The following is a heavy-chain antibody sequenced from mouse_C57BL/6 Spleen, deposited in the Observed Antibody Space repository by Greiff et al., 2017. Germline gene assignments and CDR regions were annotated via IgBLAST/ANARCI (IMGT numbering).Heavy chain of an antibody. V-gene: IGHV1-74*01. D-gene: IGHD2-4*01. Sequence: QVQLQQPGAELVKPGASVKVSCKASGYTFTSYWMHWVKQRPGQGLEWIGRIHTSDSDTNYNQQFKGKATLTVDKSSSTAYMQLSSLTSEDSAVYYCAIGGYDYDKGDYWGQGTTLTVSS. CDR3: AIGGYDYDKGDY. J-gene: IGHJ2*01. CDR1: GYTFTSYW. CDR2: IHTSDSDT.